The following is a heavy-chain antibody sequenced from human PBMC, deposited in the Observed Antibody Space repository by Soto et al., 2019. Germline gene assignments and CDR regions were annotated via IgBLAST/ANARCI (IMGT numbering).Heavy chain of an antibody. V-gene: IGHV4-31*03. J-gene: IGHJ4*02. CDR1: GGSISSGGYY. D-gene: IGHD3-9*01. CDR2: IYYSGST. CDR3: ARDRGGYSKYFDY. Sequence: SETLSLTCTVSGGSISSGGYYWSWIRQHPGKGLEWIGYIYYSGSTYYNPSLKSRVTISVDTSKNQFSLKLSSVTAADTAVYYCARDRGGYSKYFDYWGQGTLVTVSS.